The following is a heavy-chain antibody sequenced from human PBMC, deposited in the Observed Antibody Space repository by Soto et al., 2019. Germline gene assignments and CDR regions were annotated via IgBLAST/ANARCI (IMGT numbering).Heavy chain of an antibody. V-gene: IGHV3-15*07. Sequence: GGSLRLSCTASGFTFGDHAMNWVRQAPGKGLEWVGRIKSKTDGGTTDYAAPVKGRFTISRDDSKNTLYLQMNSLKTEDTAVYYCTTDPTSITIFGIALDYWGQGTLVTVSS. CDR3: TTDPTSITIFGIALDY. CDR1: GFTFGDHA. J-gene: IGHJ4*02. D-gene: IGHD3-3*01. CDR2: IKSKTDGGTT.